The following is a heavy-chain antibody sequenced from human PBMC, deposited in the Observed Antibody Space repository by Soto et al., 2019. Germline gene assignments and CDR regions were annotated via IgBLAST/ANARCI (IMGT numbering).Heavy chain of an antibody. J-gene: IGHJ6*02. CDR3: GKHPATPVTCFYGMDV. Sequence: PSETLSLTCTVSGGSISSSSYYWGWIRQPPGKGLEWIGSIYYSGSTYYNPSLKSRVTISVDTSKSQFSLKVSSVTAADTAVYYCGKHPATPVTCFYGMDVWGHGTTVTVSS. CDR1: GGSISSSSYY. D-gene: IGHD4-4*01. CDR2: IYYSGST. V-gene: IGHV4-39*01.